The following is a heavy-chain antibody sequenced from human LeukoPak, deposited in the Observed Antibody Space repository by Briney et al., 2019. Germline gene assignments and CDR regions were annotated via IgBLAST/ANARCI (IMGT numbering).Heavy chain of an antibody. D-gene: IGHD3-3*01. J-gene: IGHJ3*02. CDR2: IYWNGDK. V-gene: IGHV2-5*01. CDR3: AHAPPAEYGFWGGYYGYAFDI. CDR1: GFSLSTSGVG. Sequence: SGPTLVKPTQTLTLTCTFSGFSLSTSGVGVGWIRQPPGKALEWLSAIYWNGDKRYSPSLKSRLTITKATSKNQVVLTITNMAPVDTATYYCAHAPPAEYGFWGGYYGYAFDIWGQGTMVTVSS.